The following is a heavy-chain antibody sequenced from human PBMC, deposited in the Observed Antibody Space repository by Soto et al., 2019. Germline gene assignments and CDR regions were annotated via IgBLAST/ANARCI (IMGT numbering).Heavy chain of an antibody. V-gene: IGHV3-49*03. CDR1: GFTFGDYA. CDR3: TRVPGGYFDWLLFHDAFDI. Sequence: GGSLRLSCTASGFTFGDYAMSWFRQAPGKGLEWVGFIRSKAYGGTTEYAASVKGRFTISRDDSKSIAYLQMNSLKTEDTAVYYCTRVPGGYFDWLLFHDAFDIWGQGTMVTVSS. CDR2: IRSKAYGGTT. J-gene: IGHJ3*02. D-gene: IGHD3-9*01.